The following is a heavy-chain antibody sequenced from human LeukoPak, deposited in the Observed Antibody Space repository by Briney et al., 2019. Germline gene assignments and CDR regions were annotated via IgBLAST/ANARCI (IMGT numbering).Heavy chain of an antibody. D-gene: IGHD3-16*01. J-gene: IGHJ3*02. CDR2: IIPIFGTA. V-gene: IGHV1-69*05. CDR1: GGTFSSYA. Sequence: ASVKVSCKASGGTFSSYAISWVRQAPGQGLEWMGGIIPIFGTANYAQKFQERVTITRDMSTSTAYMELSSLRSEDTAVYYCAAVRGGGRAFDIWGQGTMVTVSS. CDR3: AAVRGGGRAFDI.